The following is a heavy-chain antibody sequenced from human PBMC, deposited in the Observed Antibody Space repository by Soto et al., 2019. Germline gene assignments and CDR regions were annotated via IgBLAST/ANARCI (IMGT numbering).Heavy chain of an antibody. Sequence: QVQLVQSGAEVKKPGASVKVSCKASGYTFTSYDINWVRQATGQGLEWMGWMNPNSGNTGYAQKFQGRVTMTRNTSISSGYLEQXSLRSEDTAVYYCAREGQYYYDSSGYYPASGGMDVWGQGTTVTVSS. J-gene: IGHJ6*02. CDR3: AREGQYYYDSSGYYPASGGMDV. CDR1: GYTFTSYD. D-gene: IGHD3-22*01. CDR2: MNPNSGNT. V-gene: IGHV1-8*01.